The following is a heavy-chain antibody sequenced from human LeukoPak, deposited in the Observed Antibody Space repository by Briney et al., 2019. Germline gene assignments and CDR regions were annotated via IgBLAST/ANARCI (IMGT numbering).Heavy chain of an antibody. CDR1: GFTFSSYW. CDR3: ARAHMTTVTTWRYYFDY. Sequence: GGSLRLSCAASGFTFSSYWMSWVRQTPGKGLEWVAHIKQDGSEKYYVDSVKGRFTISRDNSKNTLYLQMNSLRAEDTAVYYCARAHMTTVTTWRYYFDYWGQGTLVTVSS. CDR2: IKQDGSEK. J-gene: IGHJ4*02. V-gene: IGHV3-7*03. D-gene: IGHD4-17*01.